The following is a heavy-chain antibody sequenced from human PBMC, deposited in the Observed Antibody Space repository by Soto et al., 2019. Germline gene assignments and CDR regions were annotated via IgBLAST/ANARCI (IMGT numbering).Heavy chain of an antibody. CDR3: ASVTYYDFWSGYSRPSSHYYYYMDV. V-gene: IGHV3-33*01. CDR1: GFTFSSYG. Sequence: GESLKISCAASGFTFSSYGMHWVRQAPGKGLEWVAVIWYDGSNKYYADSVKGRFTISRDNSKNTLYLQMNSLRAEDTAVYYCASVTYYDFWSGYSRPSSHYYYYMDVWGKGTTVTVSS. CDR2: IWYDGSNK. D-gene: IGHD3-3*01. J-gene: IGHJ6*03.